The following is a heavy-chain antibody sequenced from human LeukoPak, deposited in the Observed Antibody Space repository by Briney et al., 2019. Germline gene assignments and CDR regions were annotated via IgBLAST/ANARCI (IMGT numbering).Heavy chain of an antibody. CDR2: IKQDGSDK. CDR3: ARDPRYCSGGTCFHVFDN. V-gene: IGHV3-7*01. Sequence: PGGSLRLSCAASGFTFSSYWMTWVRQAPGTGLKWVASIKQDGSDKYYVDSVKGRFTISRDNAKNSLYLQMNSLRAEDTAVYYCARDPRYCSGGTCFHVFDNWGQGTLVTVSS. J-gene: IGHJ4*02. CDR1: GFTFSSYW. D-gene: IGHD2-15*01.